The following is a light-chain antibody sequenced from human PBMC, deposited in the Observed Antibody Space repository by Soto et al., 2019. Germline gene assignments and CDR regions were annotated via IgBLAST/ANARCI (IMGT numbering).Light chain of an antibody. CDR2: AVS. CDR1: SSDVGGYNY. Sequence: QSALTQPASVSGSPGQSITISCTGTSSDVGGYNYVSWYQQHPGKAPKPMIYAVSNRPSGVSTRFSGSKSGNTASLTISGLLAEDEADYHCSSYTTSSTLLYVFGTGTKVTVL. J-gene: IGLJ1*01. CDR3: SSYTTSSTLLYV. V-gene: IGLV2-14*01.